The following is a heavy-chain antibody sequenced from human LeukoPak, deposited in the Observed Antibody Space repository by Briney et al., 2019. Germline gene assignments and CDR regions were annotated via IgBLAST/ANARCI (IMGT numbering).Heavy chain of an antibody. D-gene: IGHD1-1*01. J-gene: IGHJ6*03. CDR3: ARASVLEPHMDV. CDR1: GSTFSCYA. CDR2: IIPIFGTA. Sequence: GASVKLSCKASGSTFSCYAISWVRHPHAPGQERMGGIIPIFGTANYAQKFQGRVTITTDESTSTAYMELSSLRSEDTAVYYCARASVLEPHMDVWGKGTTVTVSS. V-gene: IGHV1-69*05.